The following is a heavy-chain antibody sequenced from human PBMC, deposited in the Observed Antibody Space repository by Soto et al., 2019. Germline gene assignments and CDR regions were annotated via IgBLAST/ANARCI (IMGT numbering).Heavy chain of an antibody. CDR3: ARVRTPFKYYFDY. CDR2: IKQDGSEK. CDR1: GFTFSSYW. J-gene: IGHJ4*02. V-gene: IGHV3-7*01. Sequence: EVQLVESGGGLVQPGGSLRLSCAASGFTFSSYWMSWVRQAPEKGLEWVANIKQDGSEKYYVDSVKGRFTISRDNAKNSLYLQMNSLRAEDTAVYYCARVRTPFKYYFDYWGQGTLVTVSS.